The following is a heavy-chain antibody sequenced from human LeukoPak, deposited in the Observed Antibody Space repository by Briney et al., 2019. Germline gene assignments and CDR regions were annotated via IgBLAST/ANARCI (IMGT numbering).Heavy chain of an antibody. CDR3: ARDVGSLVVLINFDY. D-gene: IGHD3-22*01. V-gene: IGHV3-21*01. CDR2: ISSSSSYI. Sequence: PGGSLRLSCAASGFTFSSYSMNWVRQAPGKGLEWVSSISSSSSYIYYADSVKGRFTISRDNAKNSLYLQMNSLSAEDTAVYYCARDVGSLVVLINFDYWGQGTLVTVSS. CDR1: GFTFSSYS. J-gene: IGHJ4*02.